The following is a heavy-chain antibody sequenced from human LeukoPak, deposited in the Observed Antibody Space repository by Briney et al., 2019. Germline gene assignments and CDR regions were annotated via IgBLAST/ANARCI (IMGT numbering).Heavy chain of an antibody. V-gene: IGHV4-59*01. Sequence: SETLSLTCTVSGGSISSYYWSWVRQPPGKGLEWIGWIYYSGGTKYNASLKRRATISVGTSKNQSSLKLSSVTAADTAVYYCARASYDSSGYYRLFAYWGGGTLVTVSS. J-gene: IGHJ4*02. CDR2: IYYSGGT. CDR3: ARASYDSSGYYRLFAY. D-gene: IGHD3-22*01. CDR1: GGSISSYY.